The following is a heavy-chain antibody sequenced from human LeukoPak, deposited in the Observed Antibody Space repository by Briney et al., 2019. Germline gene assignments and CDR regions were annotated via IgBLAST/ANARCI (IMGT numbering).Heavy chain of an antibody. CDR1: GFTFSRDW. CDR3: AKDGDGYHN. J-gene: IGHJ4*02. D-gene: IGHD3-9*01. Sequence: GGSLRLSCVASGFTFSRDWMSWVRKAPGKGLEWVANIKEDGSAQYYADSVKGRFTISRDNTKNSLYLQMNSLTAEDTAMCYCAKDGDGYHNWGQGALVTLSS. CDR2: IKEDGSAQ. V-gene: IGHV3-7*01.